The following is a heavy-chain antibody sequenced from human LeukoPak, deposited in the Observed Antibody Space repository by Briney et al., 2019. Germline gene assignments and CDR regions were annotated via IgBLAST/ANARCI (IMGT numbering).Heavy chain of an antibody. V-gene: IGHV4-39*01. CDR2: IYYSGST. CDR3: ARHTPPYGSGSYYNGAFDY. D-gene: IGHD3-10*01. Sequence: SETLSLTCTVSGGSISSSSYYWGWIRQPPGKGLEWIGSIYYSGSTYYNPSLKSRVTISVDTSKNQFSLKLSSVTAADTAVYYGARHTPPYGSGSYYNGAFDYWGQGTLVTVSS. J-gene: IGHJ4*02. CDR1: GGSISSSSYY.